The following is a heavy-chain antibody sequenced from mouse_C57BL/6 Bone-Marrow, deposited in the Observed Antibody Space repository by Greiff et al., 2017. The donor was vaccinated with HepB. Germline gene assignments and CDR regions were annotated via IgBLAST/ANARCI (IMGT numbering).Heavy chain of an antibody. J-gene: IGHJ1*03. V-gene: IGHV5-15*04. CDR1: GFTFSDYG. CDR2: ISNLAYSI. D-gene: IGHD1-1*01. CDR3: ARRGDYYGSSYRNWYFDV. Sequence: EVQLVESGGGLVQPGGSLKLSCAASGFTFSDYGMAWVRQAPRKGPEWVAFISNLAYSIYYADTVTGRFTISRENAKNTLYLEMSSLRSEDTAMYYCARRGDYYGSSYRNWYFDVWGTGTTVTVSS.